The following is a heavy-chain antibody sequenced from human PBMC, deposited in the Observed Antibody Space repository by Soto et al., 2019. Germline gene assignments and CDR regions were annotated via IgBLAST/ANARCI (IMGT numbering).Heavy chain of an antibody. D-gene: IGHD5-12*01. CDR1: GFTFSSYA. V-gene: IGHV3-23*01. J-gene: IGHJ5*02. CDR3: AKDPGGYDTPNWFDP. Sequence: EVQLLESGGGLVQPGGSLRLSCAASGFTFSSYAMSWVRQAPGKGLAWVSAISGSGGSTYYADSVKGRFTISRDNSKNTLYLQMNSLRAEDTAVYYCAKDPGGYDTPNWFDPWGQGTLITVSS. CDR2: ISGSGGST.